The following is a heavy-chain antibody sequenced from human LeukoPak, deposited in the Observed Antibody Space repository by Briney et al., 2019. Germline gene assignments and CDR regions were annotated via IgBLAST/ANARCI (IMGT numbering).Heavy chain of an antibody. CDR1: GYTFTGHY. J-gene: IGHJ6*02. Sequence: AAVKVSFKASGYTFTGHYMHWVRLAPGQGLEWMGWINPNSGGTNYAQKFQVRGTMTRDTSISTSYMELSRLRSDDTAIYYCAREGVDIVATVYFYYYAMDVWGQGTTVTVSS. V-gene: IGHV1-2*02. CDR2: INPNSGGT. D-gene: IGHD5-12*01. CDR3: AREGVDIVATVYFYYYAMDV.